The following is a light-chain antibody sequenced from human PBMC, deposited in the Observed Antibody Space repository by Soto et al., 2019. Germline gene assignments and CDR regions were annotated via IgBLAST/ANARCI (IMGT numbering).Light chain of an antibody. CDR2: GAS. Sequence: ELVLTHSPGTLSLFRGERATLSCRASQSIATAFLAWYQQKPGQAPRLLIYGASSRAAGIPDRFSGSGSGTDFTLTISRLEPEDFAMYYCQQYESTLKTFGQGTKV. J-gene: IGKJ1*01. CDR1: QSIATAF. V-gene: IGKV3-20*01. CDR3: QQYESTLKT.